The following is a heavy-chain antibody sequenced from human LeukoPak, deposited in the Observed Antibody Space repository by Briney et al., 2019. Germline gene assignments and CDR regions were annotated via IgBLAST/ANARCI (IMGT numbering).Heavy chain of an antibody. CDR3: ARGGEAFDI. CDR1: GFTFSSYG. D-gene: IGHD3-16*01. CDR2: ISSSSSTI. J-gene: IGHJ3*02. Sequence: GGSLRLSCAASGFTFSSYGMNWVRQAPGKGLEWLSYISSSSSTIYYADSLKGRFPVSRDNAKNSLYLQMNSLRAEDTAVYYCARGGEAFDIWGQGTMVTVSS. V-gene: IGHV3-48*01.